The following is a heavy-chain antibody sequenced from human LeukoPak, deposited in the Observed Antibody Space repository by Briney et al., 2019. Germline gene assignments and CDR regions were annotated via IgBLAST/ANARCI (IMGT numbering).Heavy chain of an antibody. J-gene: IGHJ4*02. CDR2: ISGSGGST. CDR1: GFTFSSYA. Sequence: GGSLRLSCAASGFTFSSYAMSWVRQAPGKGLEWVSAISGSGGSTYYADSVKGRFTISRDNSKNTLHLQMNNLRAEDTAVYYCAKALVVVPAASSDYWGQGTLVTVSS. V-gene: IGHV3-23*01. D-gene: IGHD2-2*01. CDR3: AKALVVVPAASSDY.